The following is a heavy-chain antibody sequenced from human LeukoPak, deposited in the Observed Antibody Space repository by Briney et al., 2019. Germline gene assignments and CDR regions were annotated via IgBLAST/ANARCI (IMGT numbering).Heavy chain of an antibody. CDR3: AKVLISDRAYSSSWFLPDY. J-gene: IGHJ4*02. CDR2: ISGSGGST. V-gene: IGHV3-23*01. D-gene: IGHD6-13*01. Sequence: GGSLRLSCAASGFTFSSYAMSWVRQAPGKGLEWVSAISGSGGSTYYADSVKGRFTISRDNSKNTLYLQMNSLRAEDTAVYYCAKVLISDRAYSSSWFLPDYWGQGTLVTVSS. CDR1: GFTFSSYA.